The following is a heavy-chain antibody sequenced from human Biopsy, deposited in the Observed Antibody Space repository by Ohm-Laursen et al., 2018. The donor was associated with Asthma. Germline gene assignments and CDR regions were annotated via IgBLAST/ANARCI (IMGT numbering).Heavy chain of an antibody. CDR2: TTFDGGTQ. CDR3: AKESRRDGYNRRNYYFDY. Sequence: SLRLSCTASGFSGLTFRDFGMHWVRQAPGKGLEWVAATTFDGGTQYYTDSVKGRFTISRDNSKNTLYLQMNSLRAEDTAVYYCAKESRRDGYNRRNYYFDYWGQGTLVTVSS. J-gene: IGHJ4*02. CDR1: GFSGLTFRDFG. D-gene: IGHD5-24*01. V-gene: IGHV3-30*18.